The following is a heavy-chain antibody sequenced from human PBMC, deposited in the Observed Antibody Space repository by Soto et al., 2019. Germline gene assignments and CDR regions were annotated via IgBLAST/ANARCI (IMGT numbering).Heavy chain of an antibody. CDR1: GFSFSAY. Sequence: GGSLILSCVASGFSFSAYMTWMRQVPGKGLEHVAYISGDSSDVRYADSVRGRFTVSRDNAKNSLYLQMSSLRVEDTAVYYCTRDPRAGDYWGQGTLVSVSS. D-gene: IGHD6-19*01. V-gene: IGHV3-11*05. CDR3: TRDPRAGDY. J-gene: IGHJ4*02. CDR2: ISGDSSDV.